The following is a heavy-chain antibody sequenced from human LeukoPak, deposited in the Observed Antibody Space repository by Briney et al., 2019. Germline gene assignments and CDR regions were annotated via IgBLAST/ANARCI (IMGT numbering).Heavy chain of an antibody. CDR1: GFSLGTSEVG. J-gene: IGHJ4*02. D-gene: IGHD3-10*01. CDR2: IYWDDDK. Sequence: ESGPTLLKPTQTLTLTCTFSGFSLGTSEVGVGWIRQPPGKVLEWLALIYWDDDKRYSPSLKSRLTITKDTSKNQVVLTMTNMDPVDTATYYCAHRRGSGNSFDYWGQGTLVTVSS. CDR3: AHRRGSGNSFDY. V-gene: IGHV2-5*02.